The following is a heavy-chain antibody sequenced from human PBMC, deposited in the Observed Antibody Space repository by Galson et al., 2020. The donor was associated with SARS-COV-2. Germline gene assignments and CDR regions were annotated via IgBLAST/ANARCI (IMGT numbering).Heavy chain of an antibody. J-gene: IGHJ2*01. Sequence: SETLSLTCTVPGDSISSYYWSWIRQPPGKGLEWIGYIYYSGSTNYNPSLKSRVTISVDTSKNQFSLKLSSVTAADTAVYYCARGWYFDLWGRGTLVTVSS. CDR2: IYYSGST. CDR3: ARGWYFDL. V-gene: IGHV4-59*01. CDR1: GDSISSYY.